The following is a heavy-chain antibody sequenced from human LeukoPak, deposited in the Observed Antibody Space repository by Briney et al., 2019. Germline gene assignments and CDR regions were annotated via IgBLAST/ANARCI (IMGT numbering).Heavy chain of an antibody. V-gene: IGHV4-39*01. CDR1: DGSISSSSYY. Sequence: SETLSLTCTVSDGSISSSSYYWGWIRQPPGKGLEWIGSIYYSGSTYYNPSLKSRVTISVDTSKNQCSLRLSSVTAADTAIYYCARAWDIVVVTSAFDIWGQGTMVTVSS. CDR3: ARAWDIVVVTSAFDI. D-gene: IGHD2-2*01. J-gene: IGHJ3*02. CDR2: IYYSGST.